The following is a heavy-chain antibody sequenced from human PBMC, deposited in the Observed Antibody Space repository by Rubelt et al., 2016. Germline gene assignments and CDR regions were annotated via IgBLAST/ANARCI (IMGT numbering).Heavy chain of an antibody. CDR3: ARQPKLLLTPYYFDY. CDR2: IYYSGST. CDR1: GGSFSGYY. Sequence: QVQLQQWGAGLLKPSETLSLTCAVYGGSFSGYYWSWIRQPPGKGLEWIGYIYYSGSTYYNPSLKSRVTISVDTSKNQFSLKLSSVTAADTAVYYCARQPKLLLTPYYFDYWGQGTLVTVSS. J-gene: IGHJ4*02. V-gene: IGHV4-34*01. D-gene: IGHD2-15*01.